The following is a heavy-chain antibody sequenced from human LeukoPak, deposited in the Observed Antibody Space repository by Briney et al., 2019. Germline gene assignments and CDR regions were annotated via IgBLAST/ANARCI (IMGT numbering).Heavy chain of an antibody. J-gene: IGHJ4*02. V-gene: IGHV1-18*01. CDR3: ARSPGDSSSWYWDPNFDY. Sequence: ASVKLSCKASVYTFTSYGNSWVRHAPGQGLEWMGWISAYNGNTNYAQKLQGRVTMTTDTSTSTAYMELRSLRSDDTAVYYCARSPGDSSSWYWDPNFDYWGQGTLVTVSS. CDR2: ISAYNGNT. D-gene: IGHD6-13*01. CDR1: VYTFTSYG.